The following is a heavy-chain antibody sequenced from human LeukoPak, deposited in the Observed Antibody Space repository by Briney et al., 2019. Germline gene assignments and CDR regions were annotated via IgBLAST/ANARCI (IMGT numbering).Heavy chain of an antibody. J-gene: IGHJ3*02. Sequence: SETLSLTCTVSGGSISSYYWSWIRQPPGKGLKWIGNIYYSGYTTYSPSLRSRVTISVDTSKNQFSLKLSSVTAADTAVYFCARDRAQGRQRLKDDAFHIWGQGTMVTVSS. CDR1: GGSISSYY. CDR2: IYYSGYT. D-gene: IGHD6-25*01. CDR3: ARDRAQGRQRLKDDAFHI. V-gene: IGHV4-59*01.